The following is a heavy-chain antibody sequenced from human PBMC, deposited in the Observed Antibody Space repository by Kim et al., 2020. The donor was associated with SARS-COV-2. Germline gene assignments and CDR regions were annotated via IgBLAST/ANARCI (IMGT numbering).Heavy chain of an antibody. CDR3: AREPGVIGAFDY. D-gene: IGHD3-10*01. V-gene: IGHV3-33*05. Sequence: GGSLRLSCAASGFTFSSYGMHWVRQAPGKGLEWVAVISYDGSNKYYADSVKGRFTISRDNSKNTLYLQMNSLRAEDTAVYYCAREPGVIGAFDYWGQGTLVTVSS. J-gene: IGHJ4*02. CDR2: ISYDGSNK. CDR1: GFTFSSYG.